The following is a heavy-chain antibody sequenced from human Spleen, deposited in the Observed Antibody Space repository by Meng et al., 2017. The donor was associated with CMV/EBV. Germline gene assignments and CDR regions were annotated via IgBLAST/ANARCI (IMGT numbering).Heavy chain of an antibody. CDR3: ARQLDTRTWDNWFDP. CDR1: GYSFPSYG. V-gene: IGHV5-51*01. D-gene: IGHD2-2*01. Sequence: SGYSFPSYGIAWVRQMPGKGLEWMGIIYPGDSDTTYSPSFQGQVTISADKSISTTYLQWSSLKASDTAMYYCARQLDTRTWDNWFDPWGQGTLVTVSS. J-gene: IGHJ5*02. CDR2: IYPGDSDT.